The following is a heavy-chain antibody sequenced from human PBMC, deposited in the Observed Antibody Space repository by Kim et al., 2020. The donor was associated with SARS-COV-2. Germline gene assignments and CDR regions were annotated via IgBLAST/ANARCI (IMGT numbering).Heavy chain of an antibody. CDR2: ANHPGAP. CDR1: GGSFSGYY. J-gene: IGHJ6*01. Sequence: SETLSLTCGVSGGSFSGYYWTWIRQPPGQGLEWIGEANHPGAPNFNPSLKGRVPFPLDTPKTQASLKVTSVPAAATPAYFCARSQLSITIPSQRTLDVWG. V-gene: IGHV4-34*01. D-gene: IGHD3-10*01. CDR3: ARSQLSITIPSQRTLDV.